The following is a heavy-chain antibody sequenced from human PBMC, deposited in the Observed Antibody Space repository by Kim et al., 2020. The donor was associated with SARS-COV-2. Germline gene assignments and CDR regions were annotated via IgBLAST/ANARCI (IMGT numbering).Heavy chain of an antibody. V-gene: IGHV7-4-1*02. CDR2: INTNTGNP. Sequence: ASVKVSCKASGYTFTSYAMNWVRQAPGQGLEWMGWINTNTGNPTYAQGFTGRFVFSLDTSVSTAYLQISSLKAEDTAVYYCARVDSSGWYYYYGMDVWGQGTTFTVSS. J-gene: IGHJ6*02. CDR3: ARVDSSGWYYYYGMDV. CDR1: GYTFTSYA. D-gene: IGHD6-19*01.